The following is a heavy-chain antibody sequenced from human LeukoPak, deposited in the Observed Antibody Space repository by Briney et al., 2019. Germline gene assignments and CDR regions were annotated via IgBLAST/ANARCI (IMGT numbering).Heavy chain of an antibody. V-gene: IGHV3-21*01. D-gene: IGHD4-17*01. CDR3: ATWDDYGDYVSFEY. J-gene: IGHJ4*02. CDR2: ISSSATYI. CDR1: GFNFSNSA. Sequence: GGSLRLSCAASGFNFSNSAMSWVRQAPGKGLEWVSSISSSATYIYYADSVRGRFTISRDDAKNSLFLHMNSLRAEDTAVYYCATWDDYGDYVSFEYWGQGTLVTVSS.